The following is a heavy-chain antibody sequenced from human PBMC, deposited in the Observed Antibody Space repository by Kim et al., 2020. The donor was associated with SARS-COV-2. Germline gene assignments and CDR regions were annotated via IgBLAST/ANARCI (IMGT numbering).Heavy chain of an antibody. V-gene: IGHV3-30*02. CDR3: AEIGDYYDSSGYYYVGDY. D-gene: IGHD3-22*01. J-gene: IGHJ4*02. Sequence: GRFTISRDNSTNTLYLKMNSLRAEDTAVYYCAEIGDYYDSSGYYYVGDYWGQGTLVTVSS.